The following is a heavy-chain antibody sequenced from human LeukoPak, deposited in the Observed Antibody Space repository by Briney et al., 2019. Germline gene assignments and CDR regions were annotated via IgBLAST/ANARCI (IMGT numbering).Heavy chain of an antibody. D-gene: IGHD3-10*01. Sequence: SGGSLRLSCAASGFTFSSYWMSWVRQAPGKGLEWVANINQDGTEKYYVDSVKGRFTISRDNGKNSLYLQVNSLRVEDTAVYYCAKLAKYFFGSETFYFFEHWGQGTPVTASS. CDR3: AKLAKYFFGSETFYFFEH. J-gene: IGHJ4*02. CDR1: GFTFSSYW. CDR2: INQDGTEK. V-gene: IGHV3-7*01.